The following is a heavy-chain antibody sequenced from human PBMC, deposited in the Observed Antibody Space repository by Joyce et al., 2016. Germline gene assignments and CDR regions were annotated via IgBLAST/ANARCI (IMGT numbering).Heavy chain of an antibody. V-gene: IGHV3-30*18. CDR3: AKILTATYSSGWFLDY. J-gene: IGHJ4*02. CDR1: GLTLSNYG. CDR2: ISYDGIYK. D-gene: IGHD6-25*01. Sequence: QVQLVESGGGVVQPGRSLRLSCAASGLTLSNYGVHWVRQAPGKGLEWVEFISYDGIYKYDADAVKGRFTISRDNAKNTVFLEMNSLRAEDTAVYYCAKILTATYSSGWFLDYWGQGTLVTVSS.